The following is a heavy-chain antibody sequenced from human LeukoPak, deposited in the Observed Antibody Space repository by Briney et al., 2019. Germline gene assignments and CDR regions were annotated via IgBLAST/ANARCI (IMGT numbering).Heavy chain of an antibody. V-gene: IGHV3-21*01. CDR2: ISYSSSYI. D-gene: IGHD2-2*01. CDR3: ARDLYCSSTSCTDAFDI. J-gene: IGHJ3*02. CDR1: GFIFSSYT. Sequence: PGGSLRLSCAASGFIFSSYTMNWVRQAPGKGLEWVSSISYSSSYIYYADSVKGRFTISRDNAKNSLYLQMNSLRAEDTAVYYCARDLYCSSTSCTDAFDIWGQGTLVTASS.